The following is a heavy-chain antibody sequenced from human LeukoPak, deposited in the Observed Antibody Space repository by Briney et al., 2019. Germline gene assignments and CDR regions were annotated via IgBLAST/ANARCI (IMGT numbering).Heavy chain of an antibody. J-gene: IGHJ1*01. CDR1: GFTFSSYA. CDR2: ISYDGSNK. CDR3: ARDAKYCSSTSCYVEYFQH. V-gene: IGHV3-30-3*01. Sequence: GGSLRPSCAASGFTFSSYAMHWVRQAPGKGLEWVAVISYDGSNKYYADSVKGRFTISRDNSKNTLYLQMNSLRAEDTAVYYCARDAKYCSSTSCYVEYFQHWGQGTLVTVSS. D-gene: IGHD2-2*01.